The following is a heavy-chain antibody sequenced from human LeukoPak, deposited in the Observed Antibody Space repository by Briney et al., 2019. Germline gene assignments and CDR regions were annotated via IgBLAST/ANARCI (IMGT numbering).Heavy chain of an antibody. CDR2: INPNSGGT. J-gene: IGHJ4*02. Sequence: GASVKVSCKASGYTFTGYYMHWVRQAPGQGLEWMGWINPNSGGTNYPQKFQGRVTMTTDTSISTAYMELSSLRSDDTAVYYCARKSAVRKTSEFDYWGQGTLVTVSS. V-gene: IGHV1-2*02. CDR1: GYTFTGYY. CDR3: ARKSAVRKTSEFDY. D-gene: IGHD2-2*01.